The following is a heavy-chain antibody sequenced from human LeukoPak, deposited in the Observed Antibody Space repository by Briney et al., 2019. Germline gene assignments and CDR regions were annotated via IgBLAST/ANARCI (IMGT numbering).Heavy chain of an antibody. CDR1: GYTFTSYG. J-gene: IGHJ1*01. V-gene: IGHV1-18*01. CDR3: ARVQMVRGVLIPEYFQH. D-gene: IGHD3-10*01. CDR2: ISAYNGDT. Sequence: ASVKVSCKASGYTFTSYGISWVRQAPGQGLEWMGWISAYNGDTNDAQKFQGRVTMTTETSTGTAYMELRSLRSDDTAVYYCARVQMVRGVLIPEYFQHWGQGTLVTVSS.